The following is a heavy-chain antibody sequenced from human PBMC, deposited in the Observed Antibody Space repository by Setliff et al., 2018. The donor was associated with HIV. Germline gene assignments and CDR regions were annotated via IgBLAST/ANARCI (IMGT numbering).Heavy chain of an antibody. Sequence: GESLKISCKASAVTFISFWIGWVRQMPGKGLVWMGVINPSDSETRYSPSFQGQVTISADKSINTAYLQWSSLRASDTAMYYCARHGHGYNNYWGQGTLVTVSS. J-gene: IGHJ4*02. D-gene: IGHD5-12*01. CDR3: ARHGHGYNNY. CDR1: AVTFISFW. CDR2: INPSDSET. V-gene: IGHV5-51*01.